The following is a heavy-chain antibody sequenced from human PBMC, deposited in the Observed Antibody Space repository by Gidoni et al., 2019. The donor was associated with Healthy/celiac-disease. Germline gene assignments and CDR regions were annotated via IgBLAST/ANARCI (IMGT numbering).Heavy chain of an antibody. J-gene: IGHJ4*02. D-gene: IGHD6-19*01. CDR3: AKSVAGILDYFDY. CDR1: GFTFSSYA. CDR2: ISGSGGST. Sequence: EVQLLESGGGLLQPGGSLRLSCAASGFTFSSYAMSWVRQAPGKGLEWVSAISGSGGSTYYADSVKGRFTISRDNSKNTLYLQMNSLRAEDTAVYYCAKSVAGILDYFDYWGQGTLVTVSS. V-gene: IGHV3-23*01.